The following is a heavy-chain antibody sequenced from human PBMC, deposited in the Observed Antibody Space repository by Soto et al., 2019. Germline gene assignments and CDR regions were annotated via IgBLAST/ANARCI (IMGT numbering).Heavy chain of an antibody. Sequence: TLSLTCSVSGGTINSGDYFWSWIRQPPGKGLEWIGSIFYTGSTYYSPSLKSRASMSMDTSKNLVSLRLRSLTAAGTAVYFCARVKATLYRHYDFDYWGQGTPVTGSS. D-gene: IGHD5-12*01. J-gene: IGHJ4*02. V-gene: IGHV4-30-4*01. CDR2: IFYTGST. CDR1: GGTINSGDYF. CDR3: ARVKATLYRHYDFDY.